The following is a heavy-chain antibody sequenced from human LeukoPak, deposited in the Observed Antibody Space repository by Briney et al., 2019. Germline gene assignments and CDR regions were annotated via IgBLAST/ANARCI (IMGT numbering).Heavy chain of an antibody. V-gene: IGHV4-4*07. D-gene: IGHD4-17*01. CDR1: GGSISSYY. CDR3: AREITVTRPFDY. J-gene: IGHJ4*02. CDR2: IYTSGST. Sequence: PSETLSLTCTVSGGSISSYYWSWIRQPAGKGLGWIGRIYTSGSTNYNPSLKSRVTMSLDTSKNQFSLKLSSVTAADTAVYYCAREITVTRPFDYWGPGTLVTVSS.